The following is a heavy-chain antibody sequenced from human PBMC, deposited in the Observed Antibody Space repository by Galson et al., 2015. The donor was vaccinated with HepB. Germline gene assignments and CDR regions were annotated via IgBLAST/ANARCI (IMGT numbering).Heavy chain of an antibody. CDR3: ARPQEVTGTRSAFGF. D-gene: IGHD6-19*01. V-gene: IGHV3-74*01. CDR1: GFTFSNYW. Sequence: SLRLSCAASGFTFSNYWMYWVRQAPGKGLVWVSRVSSDGSSTNYADSVKGRLTISRDNAKNTLDLQMNSLRADDTAVYYCARPQEVTGTRSAFGFWGQGTMVTVSS. J-gene: IGHJ3*01. CDR2: VSSDGSST.